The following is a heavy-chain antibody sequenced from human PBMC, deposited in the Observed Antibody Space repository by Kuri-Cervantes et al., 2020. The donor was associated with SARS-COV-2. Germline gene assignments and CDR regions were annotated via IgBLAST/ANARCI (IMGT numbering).Heavy chain of an antibody. CDR3: ARFGVKIHSCSGGSCRNRNWFDP. CDR2: INHSGST. V-gene: IGHV4-34*01. J-gene: IGHJ5*02. D-gene: IGHD2-15*01. Sequence: SQTLSLTCAVYGGSFSGYYWSWIRQPPGKGLEWIGEINHSGSTKYNPSLKSRVAISVDTSKNQFSLSLNSVTAADTAMYYCARFGVKIHSCSGGSCRNRNWFDPWGQGTLVTVSS. CDR1: GGSFSGYY.